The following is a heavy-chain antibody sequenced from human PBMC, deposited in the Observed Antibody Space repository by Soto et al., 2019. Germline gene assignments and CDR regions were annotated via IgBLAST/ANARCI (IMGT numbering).Heavy chain of an antibody. Sequence: PSETLSLTCTVSGGSISSSSYYWGWIRQPPGKGLEWIGSIYYSGSTYYNPSLKSRVTVSVDTSKNQFSLKLSSVTAADTAVYYCARVAGRGWYAAWGQGTLVTVSS. J-gene: IGHJ4*02. CDR3: ARVAGRGWYAA. V-gene: IGHV4-39*07. D-gene: IGHD6-19*01. CDR1: GGSISSSSYY. CDR2: IYYSGST.